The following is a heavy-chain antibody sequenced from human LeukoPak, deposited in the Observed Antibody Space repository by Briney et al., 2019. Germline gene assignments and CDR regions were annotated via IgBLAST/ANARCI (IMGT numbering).Heavy chain of an antibody. Sequence: SQTLSLTCAISGDSVSSNSVAWNWIRQSPSRGLEWLGRTYYRSKWYSDYAVSVKRRITINPDTSKNQFSLQLNSVTPEDTAVYYCARGSTDLEYYYYYGMDVWGQGTTVTVSS. J-gene: IGHJ6*02. V-gene: IGHV6-1*01. CDR2: TYYRSKWYS. CDR3: ARGSTDLEYYYYYGMDV. D-gene: IGHD1-26*01. CDR1: GDSVSSNSVA.